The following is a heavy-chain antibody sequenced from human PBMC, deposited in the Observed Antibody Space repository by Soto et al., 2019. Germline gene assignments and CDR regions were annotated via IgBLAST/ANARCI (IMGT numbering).Heavy chain of an antibody. CDR3: ARSQDYYDSSGYYYVWSRDAFDI. J-gene: IGHJ3*02. V-gene: IGHV4-59*01. CDR2: IYYSGST. D-gene: IGHD3-22*01. Sequence: SETLSLTCTVSGGSISSYYWSWIRQPPGKGLEWIGYIYYSGSTNYNPSLKSRVTISVDTSKNQFSLKLSSVTAADTAVYYCARSQDYYDSSGYYYVWSRDAFDIWGQGTMVTVSS. CDR1: GGSISSYY.